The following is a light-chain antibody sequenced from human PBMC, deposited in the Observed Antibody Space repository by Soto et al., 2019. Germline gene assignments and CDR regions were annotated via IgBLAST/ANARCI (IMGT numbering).Light chain of an antibody. V-gene: IGLV2-14*03. CDR2: NVY. CDR1: SSDVGAYNF. Sequence: QSALTQPASVSGSPGQSITISCTGTSSDVGAYNFVSWHQQHPGKALKLIIYNVYDRPSGISYRFSGSKSGNTASLTISGLQGEDEADYYCSSYTISRTYVFGTGTQLTVL. CDR3: SSYTISRTYV. J-gene: IGLJ1*01.